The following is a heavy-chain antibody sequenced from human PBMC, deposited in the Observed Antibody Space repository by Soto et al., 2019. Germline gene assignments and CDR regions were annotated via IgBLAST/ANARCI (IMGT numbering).Heavy chain of an antibody. Sequence: QVQLVQSGAEVRQPASSVQVSCKTSGGTFSSYAIRWVRQAPGQGLEWMRGIVPIVDTSTYAQKFQGRVKITADESTSTVYMELSSLRSDDTAVYYCVRVVAIPGYPDNWGQGTLVTVSS. CDR3: VRVVAIPGYPDN. D-gene: IGHD5-12*01. CDR2: IVPIVDTS. CDR1: GGTFSSYA. J-gene: IGHJ4*02. V-gene: IGHV1-69*12.